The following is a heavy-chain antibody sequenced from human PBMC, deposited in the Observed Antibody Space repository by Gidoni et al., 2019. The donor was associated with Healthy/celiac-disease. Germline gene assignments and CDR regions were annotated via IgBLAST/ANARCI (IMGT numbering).Heavy chain of an antibody. CDR1: GFTFSRYA. D-gene: IGHD3-3*01. CDR2: ISGSGGST. J-gene: IGHJ6*02. V-gene: IGHV3-23*01. CDR3: ATSPRKGDFWSGYSYGMDV. Sequence: EVQLLESGGGLVQPGGSLRLSCAASGFTFSRYAMSWVRQAPGKGLEWFSAISGSGGSTYYADSVKGRFTISRDNSKNTLYLQMNSLRAEDTAVYYCATSPRKGDFWSGYSYGMDVWGQGTTVTVSS.